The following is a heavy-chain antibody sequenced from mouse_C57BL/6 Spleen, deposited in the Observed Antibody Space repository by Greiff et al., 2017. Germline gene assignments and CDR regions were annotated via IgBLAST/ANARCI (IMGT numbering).Heavy chain of an antibody. CDR2: IDPSDSYT. D-gene: IGHD1-1*01. CDR3: ALSVSTGVEYNTMED. CDR1: GYTFTSYW. V-gene: IGHV1-50*01. Sequence: QVQLQQPGAELVKPGASVKLSCKASGYTFTSYWMQWVKQRPGQGLEWIGEIDPSDSYTNYNQKFKGKATLTVDTSSSTAYMQLSSLTSEDSAVYYCALSVSTGVEYNTMEDWGTGTSVTVSS. J-gene: IGHJ4*01.